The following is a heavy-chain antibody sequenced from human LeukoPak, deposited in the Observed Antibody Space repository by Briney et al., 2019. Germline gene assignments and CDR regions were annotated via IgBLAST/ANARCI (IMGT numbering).Heavy chain of an antibody. V-gene: IGHV3-23*01. Sequence: GGSLRLSCAASGFTIGSYAMSWVRQAPGKGLEWVSAISGSGGSTYYADSVKGRFTISRDNSKNTLYLQMNSLRAEDTALYYCAKDCTSTNCYVDYWGQGTLVTVSS. J-gene: IGHJ4*02. CDR2: ISGSGGST. CDR1: GFTIGSYA. D-gene: IGHD2-2*01. CDR3: AKDCTSTNCYVDY.